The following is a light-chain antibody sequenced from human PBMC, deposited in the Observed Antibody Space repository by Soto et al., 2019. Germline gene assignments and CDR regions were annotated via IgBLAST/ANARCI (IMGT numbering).Light chain of an antibody. J-gene: IGKJ1*01. CDR3: QQDGSTPWT. CDR2: DAT. V-gene: IGKV3D-20*01. CDR1: QRVSNTF. Sequence: VVLTQFPGTLSLSQGETATLSCGASQRVSNTFLGWYQQKPGLPPRLLIYDATSRANGIPERFSGRGSGTHFTLTISRLEPEDFAVYYCQQDGSTPWTFGRGTKVEMK.